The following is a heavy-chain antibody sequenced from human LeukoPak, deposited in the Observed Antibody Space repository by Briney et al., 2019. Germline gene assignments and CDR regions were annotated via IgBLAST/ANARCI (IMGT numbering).Heavy chain of an antibody. J-gene: IGHJ5*02. V-gene: IGHV1-18*01. Sequence: GASVNVSCTASGYTFTSYGISWVRQAPGQGLEWMGWISAYNGNTNYAQKLQGRVTMTTDTSTSTAYMELRSLRSDDTAVYYCARCNYRNWFDPWGQGTLVTVSS. CDR3: ARCNYRNWFDP. CDR2: ISAYNGNT. D-gene: IGHD4-11*01. CDR1: GYTFTSYG.